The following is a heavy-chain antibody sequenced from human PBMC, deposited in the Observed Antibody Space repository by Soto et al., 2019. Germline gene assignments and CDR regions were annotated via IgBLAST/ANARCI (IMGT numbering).Heavy chain of an antibody. CDR2: ISYDGSNK. J-gene: IGHJ4*02. CDR1: GFTFSNYG. D-gene: IGHD5-18*01. Sequence: QVQLVESGGGVVQPGRSLRLSCAASGFTFSNYGMPWVRQAPGKGLEWVAVISYDGSNKYYADSVKGRFTISRDNSKNTLYLQMNSLRAEDTAVYYCAKGGYNYGPDRFDYWGQGTLVTVSS. V-gene: IGHV3-30*18. CDR3: AKGGYNYGPDRFDY.